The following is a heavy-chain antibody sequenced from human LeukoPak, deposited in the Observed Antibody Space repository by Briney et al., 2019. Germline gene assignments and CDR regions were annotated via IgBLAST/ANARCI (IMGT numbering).Heavy chain of an antibody. CDR2: ISYDGSNK. V-gene: IGHV3-30*18. J-gene: IGHJ4*02. Sequence: GGSLRLSCAASGFTFSSYGMHWVRQAPGKGLEWVAVISYDGSNKYYADSVKGRFTNSRDNSKNTLYLQMNSLRAEDTAVYYCANSPIGSSGWYDYWGQGTLVTVSS. CDR1: GFTFSSYG. D-gene: IGHD6-19*01. CDR3: ANSPIGSSGWYDY.